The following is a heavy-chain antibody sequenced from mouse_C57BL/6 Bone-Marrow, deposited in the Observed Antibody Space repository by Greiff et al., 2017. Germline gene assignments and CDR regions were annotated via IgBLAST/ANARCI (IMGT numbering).Heavy chain of an antibody. CDR3: ARRGVWLGFAY. CDR1: GFTFSSYG. Sequence: EVKLQESGGDLVKPGGSLKLSCAASGFTFSSYGMSWVRLTPDKRLEWVATISSGGSDTNYPDSVKGRFTISRDNAKNTLYLQMSSLKSEDTAMYYCARRGVWLGFAYWGQGTLVTVSA. CDR2: ISSGGSDT. V-gene: IGHV5-6*02. D-gene: IGHD2-10*02. J-gene: IGHJ3*01.